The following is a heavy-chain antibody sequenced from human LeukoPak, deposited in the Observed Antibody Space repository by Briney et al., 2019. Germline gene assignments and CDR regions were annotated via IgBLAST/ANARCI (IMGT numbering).Heavy chain of an antibody. Sequence: PSETLSLTCTVSGGSISSGSAYWNWIRQPAGKGLEWIGHIYATKNTNYNPSLKSRATISVNTSKNQLSLKLSSVTAADTAVYYCARPRITMVRGVIGGLFYWGQGPLVTVSS. CDR1: GGSISSGSAY. CDR3: ARPRITMVRGVIGGLFY. CDR2: IYATKNT. J-gene: IGHJ4*02. D-gene: IGHD3-10*01. V-gene: IGHV4-61*09.